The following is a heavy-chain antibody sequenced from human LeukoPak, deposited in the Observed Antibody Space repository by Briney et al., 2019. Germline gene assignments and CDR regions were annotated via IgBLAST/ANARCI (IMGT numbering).Heavy chain of an antibody. Sequence: GASVKVSCKASGYTFTSYGISWVRQAPGQGLEWMGWISAYNGNTNYAQKLQGRVTMTTDTSTSTAYMELRCLRSDDTAVYYCAREAGVVGTNYYGSGNYFDYWGQGTLVTVSS. J-gene: IGHJ4*02. D-gene: IGHD3-10*01. CDR1: GYTFTSYG. CDR3: AREAGVVGTNYYGSGNYFDY. CDR2: ISAYNGNT. V-gene: IGHV1-18*01.